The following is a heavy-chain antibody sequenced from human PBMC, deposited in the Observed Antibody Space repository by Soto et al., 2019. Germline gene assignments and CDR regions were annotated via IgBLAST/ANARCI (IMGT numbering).Heavy chain of an antibody. V-gene: IGHV4-30-4*01. CDR3: ARGGPTGGSYKYNWFDP. CDR2: ISYSGST. CDR1: GGSISSGDFY. Sequence: SETLSLTCTVSGGSISSGDFYWSWIRQPPGRGLEWIGYISYSGSTYYNTSLKSRVTISVDTSKNQFSLKLNSVTAADTAVYYCARGGPTGGSYKYNWFDPWGQGTMVTVSS. D-gene: IGHD2-15*01. J-gene: IGHJ5*02.